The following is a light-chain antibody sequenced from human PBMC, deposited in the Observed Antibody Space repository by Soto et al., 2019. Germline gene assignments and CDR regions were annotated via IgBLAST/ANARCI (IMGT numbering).Light chain of an antibody. CDR2: KAS. J-gene: IGKJ1*01. CDR3: QQYHSFSRT. Sequence: DIQMTQSPSTLSASVGDRVTITCRASQVVGSWLAWYQQRPGKAPKLLIYKASILQSGVPSRFSGSGGGTQFTLTIGSLQPEDIATYYCQQYHSFSRTFGQWTTV. V-gene: IGKV1-5*03. CDR1: QVVGSW.